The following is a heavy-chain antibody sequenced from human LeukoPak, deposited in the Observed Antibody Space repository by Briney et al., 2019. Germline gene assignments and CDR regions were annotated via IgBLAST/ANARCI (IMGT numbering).Heavy chain of an antibody. Sequence: GGSRAVDCEASGLTFGRYRVIWFHHAPGVALGSVTTMRGSSCDSYYADSVKGRFTIYRDNSANTLYLQMDNLRAEDTALYYCAKHSGSYFIYYIDSWGQGTLVTVSS. CDR3: AKHSGSYFIYYIDS. V-gene: IGHV3-23*01. J-gene: IGHJ4*02. CDR1: GLTFGRYR. CDR2: MRGSSCDS. D-gene: IGHD1-26*01.